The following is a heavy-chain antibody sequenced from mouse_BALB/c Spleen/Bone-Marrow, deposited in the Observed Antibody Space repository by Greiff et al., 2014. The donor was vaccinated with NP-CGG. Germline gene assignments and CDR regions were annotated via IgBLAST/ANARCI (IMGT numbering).Heavy chain of an antibody. D-gene: IGHD2-4*01. CDR1: GFTFSSYA. CDR3: ARRRVYDDDWYFDV. Sequence: EVKVVESGGGLVKPGGSLKLSCAASGFTFSSYAMSWVRQTPGKRLEWVATITSGGTCTYYPDSLKGRFTISRDNAKNTPYLQMSSLRSEDTAMYYCARRRVYDDDWYFDVWGAGTTVTVPS. V-gene: IGHV5-9-3*01. CDR2: ITSGGTCT. J-gene: IGHJ1*01.